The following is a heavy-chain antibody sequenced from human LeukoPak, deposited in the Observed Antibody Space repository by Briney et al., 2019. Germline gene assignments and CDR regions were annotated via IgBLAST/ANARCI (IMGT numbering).Heavy chain of an antibody. V-gene: IGHV3-30*18. CDR2: ISYDRSNK. CDR1: GFTFSSYG. CDR3: AKDLRGYSYGLFDY. D-gene: IGHD5-18*01. J-gene: IGHJ4*02. Sequence: GGSLRLSCAASGFTFSSYGMHWVRQAPGKGLEWVAVISYDRSNKYYADSVKGRFTISRDNSKNTLYLQMNSLRAEDTAVYYCAKDLRGYSYGLFDYWGQGTLVTVSS.